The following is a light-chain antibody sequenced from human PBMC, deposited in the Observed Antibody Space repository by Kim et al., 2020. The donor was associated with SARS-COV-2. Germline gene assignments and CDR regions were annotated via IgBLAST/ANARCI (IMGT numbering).Light chain of an antibody. V-gene: IGKV1-5*01. CDR1: QSITRW. CDR2: DAS. J-gene: IGKJ2*01. CDR3: HQYNSYSHT. Sequence: TLSASVGDRVTMTCQARQSITRWLAWYQQKPGKAPKLLIYDASSLKRGVPSRFSGSGSGTEFTLTISSLQPDDFATYYCHQYNSYSHTFGQGTKLEI.